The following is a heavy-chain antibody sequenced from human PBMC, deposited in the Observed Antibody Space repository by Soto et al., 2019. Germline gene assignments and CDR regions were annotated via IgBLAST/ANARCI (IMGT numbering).Heavy chain of an antibody. CDR3: ARTAMVRALYYFDY. V-gene: IGHV4-59*08. J-gene: IGHJ4*02. CDR2: IYYSGST. Sequence: SETLSLTCTVSGGSISSYYWSWIRQPPGKGLEWIGYIYYSGSTNYNPSLKSRVTISVDTSKNQFSLKLSSVTAADTAVYYCARTAMVRALYYFDYWGQGTLVTVSS. D-gene: IGHD3-10*01. CDR1: GGSISSYY.